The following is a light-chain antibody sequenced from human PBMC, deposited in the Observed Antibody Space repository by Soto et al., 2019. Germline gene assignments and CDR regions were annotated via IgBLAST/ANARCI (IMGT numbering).Light chain of an antibody. CDR1: TSDVGAYNY. CDR3: SSYTTSTPYV. Sequence: QSALTQPASVSGSPGQSIAISCTGTTSDVGAYNYVSWYQQHPGKAPKLMIYQVSNRPSGVSNRFSGSKSGNMASLTISGLQAEDEADYYCSSYTTSTPYVFGTGTKLTVL. CDR2: QVS. J-gene: IGLJ1*01. V-gene: IGLV2-14*01.